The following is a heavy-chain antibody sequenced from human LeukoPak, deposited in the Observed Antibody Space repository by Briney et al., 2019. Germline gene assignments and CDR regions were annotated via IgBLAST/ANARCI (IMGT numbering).Heavy chain of an antibody. Sequence: GGSLRLSCAASGFTFSSYSMNWVRQAPGKGLEWVSSISSSSSYIYYADSVKGRFTISRDNAKNSLYLQMNSLRAEDTAVFYCARNSGYEPLHDYWGQGTLVTVSS. CDR2: ISSSSSYI. CDR1: GFTFSSYS. D-gene: IGHD5-12*01. J-gene: IGHJ4*02. V-gene: IGHV3-21*01. CDR3: ARNSGYEPLHDY.